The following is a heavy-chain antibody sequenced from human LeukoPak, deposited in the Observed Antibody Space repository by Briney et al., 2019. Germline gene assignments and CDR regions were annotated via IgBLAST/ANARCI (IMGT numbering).Heavy chain of an antibody. CDR2: INPNSGGT. CDR3: ASIPGIAVAAGY. J-gene: IGHJ4*02. V-gene: IGHV1-2*02. CDR1: GYTFTGYY. D-gene: IGHD6-19*01. Sequence: ASVKVSCKASGYTFTGYYMHWVQQAPGQGLEWMGWINPNSGGTNYAQKFQGRVTMTRDTSISTAYMELSRLGSDDTAVYYCASIPGIAVAAGYWGQGTLVTVSS.